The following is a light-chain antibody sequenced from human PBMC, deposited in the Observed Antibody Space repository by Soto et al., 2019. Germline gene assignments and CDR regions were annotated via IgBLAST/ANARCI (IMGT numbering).Light chain of an antibody. V-gene: IGKV1-5*03. J-gene: IGKJ1*01. CDR3: QQYNSYLWT. CDR2: KAS. Sequence: DIQLTQSPSFLSASVGDRVTITCRASQSISGWLAWFQQKPGKAPKLLISKASSLESGVPTRFSGSGSGTEFTLTISSLQPDDFATYYCQQYNSYLWTFGQGTKVDIK. CDR1: QSISGW.